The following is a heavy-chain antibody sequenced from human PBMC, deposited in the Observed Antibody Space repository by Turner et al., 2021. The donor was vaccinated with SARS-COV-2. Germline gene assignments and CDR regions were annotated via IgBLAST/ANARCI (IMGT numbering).Heavy chain of an antibody. V-gene: IGHV4-34*01. CDR1: GGSFSGYY. J-gene: IGHJ3*02. Sequence: QVQLQQWGAGQLKPSETLSLTCAVSGGSFSGYYWSWIRQPPGKGLEWIGELNHSGSTNYNPSRKSRVTISVDTSKNQFSLKLSSVTAADTAVYYCARARWHYYDSSGYYPDALDIWGQGTMVTVSS. CDR2: LNHSGST. D-gene: IGHD3-22*01. CDR3: ARARWHYYDSSGYYPDALDI.